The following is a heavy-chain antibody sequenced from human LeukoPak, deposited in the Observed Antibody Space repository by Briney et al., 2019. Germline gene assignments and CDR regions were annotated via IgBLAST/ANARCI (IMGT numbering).Heavy chain of an antibody. CDR3: ARAGHSSGWYGAPFDY. V-gene: IGHV4-34*01. J-gene: IGHJ4*02. D-gene: IGHD6-19*01. CDR1: GGSFSGYY. CDR2: INHSGST. Sequence: PSETLSLTCAVYGGSFSGYYWSWIRQPPGKGLEWIGEINHSGSTNYNPSLKSRVTISVDTSKNQFSLKLSSVTAADTAVYYCARAGHSSGWYGAPFDYWGQGTLVTVSS.